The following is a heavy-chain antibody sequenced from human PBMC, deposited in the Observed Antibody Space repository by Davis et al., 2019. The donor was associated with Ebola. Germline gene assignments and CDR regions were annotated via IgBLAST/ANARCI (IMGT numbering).Heavy chain of an antibody. D-gene: IGHD4-17*01. CDR1: GGSINSYY. Sequence: SETLSLTCAVSGGSINSYYWSWIRQPPGKGLEWIGYIYYSGSSDYSPSLKSRVTISLDTSKNQFSLKVSSVTAADTAVYYCSTDYGASWGQGTLVTVSS. J-gene: IGHJ4*02. V-gene: IGHV4-59*12. CDR3: STDYGAS. CDR2: IYYSGSS.